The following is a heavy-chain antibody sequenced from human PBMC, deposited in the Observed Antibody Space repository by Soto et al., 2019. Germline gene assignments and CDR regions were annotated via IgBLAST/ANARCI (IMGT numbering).Heavy chain of an antibody. Sequence: GGSLRLSCAASGCTFSSYAMSWVRQAPGKGLEWVSAISGSGGSTYYADSVKGRFTISRDNSKNTLYLQMNSLRAEDTAVYYCAKDGDWLLYSGRDRWFAPWGQGTLVPVSP. CDR2: ISGSGGST. D-gene: IGHD3-9*01. CDR1: GCTFSSYA. J-gene: IGHJ5*02. V-gene: IGHV3-23*01. CDR3: AKDGDWLLYSGRDRWFAP.